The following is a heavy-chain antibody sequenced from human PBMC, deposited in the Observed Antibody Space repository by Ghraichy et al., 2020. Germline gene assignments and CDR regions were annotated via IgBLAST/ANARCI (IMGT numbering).Heavy chain of an antibody. CDR3: ARGYRDYVWGSYRLKDIYGMDV. Sequence: SETLSLTCAVYGGSFSGYYWSWIRQPPGKGLEWIGEINHSGSTNYNPSLKSRVTISVDTSKNQFSLKLSSVTAADTAVYYCARGYRDYVWGSYRLKDIYGMDVWGQGTTVTVSS. V-gene: IGHV4-34*01. CDR2: INHSGST. D-gene: IGHD3-16*02. CDR1: GGSFSGYY. J-gene: IGHJ6*02.